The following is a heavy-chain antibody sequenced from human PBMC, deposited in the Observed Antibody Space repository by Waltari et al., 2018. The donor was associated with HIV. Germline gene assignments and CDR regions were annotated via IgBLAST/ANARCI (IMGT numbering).Heavy chain of an antibody. Sequence: EVQLVQSGAEVKKPGESLKISCQGSGYSFTSYWIGWVRQMPGKGLEWMGIIYPGDSDTRYSPSFQGHVTISADKSISTAYLQWSSLKASDTAMYYCARSNLPRGYYYDSSGYYSFDYWGQGTLVTVSS. CDR1: GYSFTSYW. CDR3: ARSNLPRGYYYDSSGYYSFDY. V-gene: IGHV5-51*01. J-gene: IGHJ4*02. D-gene: IGHD3-22*01. CDR2: IYPGDSDT.